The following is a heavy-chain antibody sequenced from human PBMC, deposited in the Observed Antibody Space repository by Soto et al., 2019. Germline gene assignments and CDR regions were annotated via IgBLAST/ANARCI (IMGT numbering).Heavy chain of an antibody. CDR1: GGGNLRDYR. D-gene: IGHD2-15*01. J-gene: IGHJ5*02. CDR3: ARDSMGSPTPYNWFDP. V-gene: IGHV1-18*04. CDR2: ISAKHGSA. Sequence: ASVKVSCKASGGGNLRDYRTTWVRRAPGQGLEWMGGISAKHGSANYAQNFQGRVTMTTDTSTNTVYMELRSLRSDDTAVYYCARDSMGSPTPYNWFDPWGQGTLVTVSS.